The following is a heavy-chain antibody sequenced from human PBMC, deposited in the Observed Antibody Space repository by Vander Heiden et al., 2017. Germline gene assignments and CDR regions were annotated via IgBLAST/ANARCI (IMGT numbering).Heavy chain of an antibody. Sequence: EVQLVESGGVVVQPGGSLRLSCAASGFTFDDYTLDWVRQAPGKGLEWVSLISWDGGSTYYADSVKGRFTISRDNSKNSLYLQMNSLRTEDTALYYCAKDGGDYYDSSGYYPIFDYWGQGTLVTVSS. CDR2: ISWDGGST. J-gene: IGHJ4*02. D-gene: IGHD3-22*01. V-gene: IGHV3-43*01. CDR3: AKDGGDYYDSSGYYPIFDY. CDR1: GFTFDDYT.